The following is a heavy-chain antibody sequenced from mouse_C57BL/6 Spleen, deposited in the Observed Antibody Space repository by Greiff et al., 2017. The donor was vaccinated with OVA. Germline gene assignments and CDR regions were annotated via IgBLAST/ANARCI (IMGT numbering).Heavy chain of an antibody. CDR3: TRDLYYGRSYGDWFAY. D-gene: IGHD1-1*01. V-gene: IGHV5-9-1*02. J-gene: IGHJ3*01. Sequence: EVQLVESGEGLVKPGGSLKLSCAASGFTFSSYAMSWVRQTPEQRLEWVAYISSGGDYIYYADTVKGRFTISRDNARNTLYLQMSSLKSEDTAMYYCTRDLYYGRSYGDWFAYWGQGTLVTVSA. CDR1: GFTFSSYA. CDR2: ISSGGDYI.